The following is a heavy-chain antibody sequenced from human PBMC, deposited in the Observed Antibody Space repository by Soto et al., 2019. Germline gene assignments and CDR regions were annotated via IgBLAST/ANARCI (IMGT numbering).Heavy chain of an antibody. CDR1: GGSISSSNW. V-gene: IGHV4-4*02. Sequence: PSETLSLTCAVSGGSISSSNWWCWVRQPPGKGLEWIGEIYHSGSTNYNPSLKSRVTISVDKSKNQFSLKLSSVTAADTAVYYCARSDSSSWYVYYFDYWGQGTLVTVSS. CDR3: ARSDSSSWYVYYFDY. J-gene: IGHJ4*02. D-gene: IGHD6-13*01. CDR2: IYHSGST.